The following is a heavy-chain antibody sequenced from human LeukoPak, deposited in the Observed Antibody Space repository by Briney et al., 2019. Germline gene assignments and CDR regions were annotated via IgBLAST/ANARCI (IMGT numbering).Heavy chain of an antibody. CDR2: IKQDGSEK. J-gene: IGHJ4*01. Sequence: GGSLRLSCVASGFTFSSRDWMTWVRQAPGKGLEWVANIKQDGSEKNYVDSVKGRFTISRDNAKNSVDLQMNSLRVEDTAVYYCARDVNWNYCDYWGHGTLVTVSS. CDR3: ARDVNWNYCDY. V-gene: IGHV3-7*01. D-gene: IGHD1-20*01. CDR1: GFTFSSRDW.